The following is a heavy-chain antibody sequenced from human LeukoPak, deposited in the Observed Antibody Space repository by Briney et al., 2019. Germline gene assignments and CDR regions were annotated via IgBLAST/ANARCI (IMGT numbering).Heavy chain of an antibody. J-gene: IGHJ4*02. CDR2: ISSSGSTI. CDR3: AREGRSGVVIPAANDY. D-gene: IGHD2-2*01. Sequence: GGSLRLSFAASGFPFSSYEMNWVRQAPGKGLEWVSYISSSGSTIYYADSVKGRFTISRDNAKNSLYLEMNSLRDGDTAVYYCAREGRSGVVIPAANDYWGQGTLVTVSS. V-gene: IGHV3-48*03. CDR1: GFPFSSYE.